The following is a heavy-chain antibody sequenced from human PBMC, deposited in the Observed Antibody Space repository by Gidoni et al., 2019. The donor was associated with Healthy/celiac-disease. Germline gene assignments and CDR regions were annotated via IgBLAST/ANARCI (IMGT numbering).Heavy chain of an antibody. D-gene: IGHD6-6*01. CDR2: ISLNSGSI. Sequence: EVQLVESGGGLVQPGRSLRLPCAASGFTFDYYAMHWVRQAAGKGLEWVSCISLNSGSIGYADSVKGRFTISRDNAKNSLYLQMNSLRAEDTALYYCAKDMVLRSIAAHPDYWGQGTLVTVSS. V-gene: IGHV3-9*01. J-gene: IGHJ4*02. CDR1: GFTFDYYA. CDR3: AKDMVLRSIAAHPDY.